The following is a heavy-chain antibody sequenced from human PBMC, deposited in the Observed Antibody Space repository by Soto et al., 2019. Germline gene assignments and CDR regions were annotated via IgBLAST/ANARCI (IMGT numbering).Heavy chain of an antibody. Sequence: KPSETLSLTCTVSGGSISSSSYYWGWIRQPPGKGLEWIGSIYYSGSTYYNPSLKSRVTISVDMSKNQFSLKLSSVTAADTAVYYCASVRRGGYDSLRYYYGMDVWGQGTTVTRLL. CDR3: ASVRRGGYDSLRYYYGMDV. D-gene: IGHD5-12*01. V-gene: IGHV4-39*01. J-gene: IGHJ6*02. CDR1: GGSISSSSYY. CDR2: IYYSGST.